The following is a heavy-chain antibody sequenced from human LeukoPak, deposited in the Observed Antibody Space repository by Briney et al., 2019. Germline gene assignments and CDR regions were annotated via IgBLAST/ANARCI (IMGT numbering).Heavy chain of an antibody. D-gene: IGHD3-3*01. V-gene: IGHV1-18*01. CDR2: ISAYNGNT. Sequence: ASVTVSCKASGYTFTSYGISWVRQAPGQGLEWMGWISAYNGNTNYAQKLQGRVTMTTDTSTSTAYMELRSLRSDDTAVYYCARDRLRFLEWLSDDYWGQGTLVTVSS. CDR1: GYTFTSYG. J-gene: IGHJ4*02. CDR3: ARDRLRFLEWLSDDY.